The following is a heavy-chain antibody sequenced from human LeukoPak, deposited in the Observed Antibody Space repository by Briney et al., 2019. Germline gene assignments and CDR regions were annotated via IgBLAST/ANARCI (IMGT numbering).Heavy chain of an antibody. CDR3: AQDQRWLQFDY. V-gene: IGHV3-53*01. Sequence: GGSLRLSCAASGFSVSSSYMSWVRQAPGKGLEWVSVIYSGGTTYYADSVEGRFTISRDNSKNTLDLQMNSLRAEDTAVYYCAQDQRWLQFDYWGEGTLVTVSS. CDR2: IYSGGTT. D-gene: IGHD5-24*01. J-gene: IGHJ4*02. CDR1: GFSVSSSY.